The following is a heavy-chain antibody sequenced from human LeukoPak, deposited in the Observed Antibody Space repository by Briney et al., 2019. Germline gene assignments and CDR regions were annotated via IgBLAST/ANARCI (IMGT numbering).Heavy chain of an antibody. CDR1: GFTFSSYA. D-gene: IGHD5-24*01. CDR2: IYSGGST. V-gene: IGHV3-66*01. CDR3: AREMATNRGYYYYGMDV. J-gene: IGHJ6*02. Sequence: GGSLRLSCAASGFTFSSYAMSWVRQAPGKGLEWVSVIYSGGSTYYADSVKGRFTISRDNSKNTLYLQMNSLRAEDTAVYYYAREMATNRGYYYYGMDVWGQGTTVTVSS.